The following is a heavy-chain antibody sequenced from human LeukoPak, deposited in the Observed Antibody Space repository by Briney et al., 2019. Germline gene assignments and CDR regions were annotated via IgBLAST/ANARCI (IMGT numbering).Heavy chain of an antibody. CDR1: GFIFGSYS. CDR2: ISSSSSYI. Sequence: GGSLRLSCAASGFIFGSYSMNWVRQTPGKGLEWVSSISSSSSYIYYADSVKGRFTISRDNAKNSLYLQMNSLRAEDTAVYYCAREWGMATIDYWGQGTLVTVSS. D-gene: IGHD5-24*01. V-gene: IGHV3-21*01. J-gene: IGHJ4*02. CDR3: AREWGMATIDY.